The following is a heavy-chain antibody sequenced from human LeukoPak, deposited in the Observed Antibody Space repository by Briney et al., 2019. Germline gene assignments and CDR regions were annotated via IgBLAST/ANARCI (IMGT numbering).Heavy chain of an antibody. CDR3: ARGTEMATMGSWFDP. V-gene: IGHV3-21*01. D-gene: IGHD5-24*01. Sequence: PGGSLRLSCTVSGFTVSSNSMSWVRQAPGKGLEWVSSISSSSDYIYYADSVKGRFTISRDNAKNSLYLQMNSLRTEDTAVYYCARGTEMATMGSWFDPWGQGTLVTVSS. J-gene: IGHJ5*02. CDR1: GFTVSSNS. CDR2: ISSSSDYI.